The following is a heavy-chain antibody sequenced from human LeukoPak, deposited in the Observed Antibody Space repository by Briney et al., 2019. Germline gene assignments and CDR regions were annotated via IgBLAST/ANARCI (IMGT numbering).Heavy chain of an antibody. V-gene: IGHV1-18*01. CDR1: GYTVTSYG. Sequence: ASVKVSCKASGYTVTSYGISWVRQAPGQGLEWMGWISAYNGNTNYAQKLQGRVTMTTDTSTSTAYMELRGLRSDDTAVYYCARDLYSSGWSLADYWGQGTLVTVSS. CDR2: ISAYNGNT. CDR3: ARDLYSSGWSLADY. D-gene: IGHD6-19*01. J-gene: IGHJ4*02.